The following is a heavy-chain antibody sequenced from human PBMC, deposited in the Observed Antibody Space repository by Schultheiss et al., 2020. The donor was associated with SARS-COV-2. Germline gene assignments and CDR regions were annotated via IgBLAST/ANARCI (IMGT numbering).Heavy chain of an antibody. CDR1: GFTFSSYD. V-gene: IGHV3-13*04. J-gene: IGHJ5*02. CDR3: AKAQGRIRSSYWDRSGGWFDP. D-gene: IGHD2-8*02. CDR2: IGTAGDT. Sequence: GGSLRLSCAASGFTFSSYDMHWVRQATGKGLEWVLAIGTAGDTYYQGSVKGRFTISRENAKNTLYLQMNRLRAEDTAVYYCAKAQGRIRSSYWDRSGGWFDPWGQGILVTVSS.